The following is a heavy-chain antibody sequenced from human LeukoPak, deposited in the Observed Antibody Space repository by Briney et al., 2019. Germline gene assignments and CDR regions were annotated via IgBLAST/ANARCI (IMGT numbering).Heavy chain of an antibody. J-gene: IGHJ2*01. D-gene: IGHD2-15*01. V-gene: IGHV4-59*01. CDR1: GGSISRYY. CDR2: IYHSGNT. CDR3: ARDRGLWYFDL. Sequence: SETLSLTCTVSGGSISRYYWSWIRQPPGKGLEWIGYIYHSGNTNYNPSLKSRVTMSVDTSKNQFSLKLSSVTAADTAVYYCARDRGLWYFDLWGRGTLVTVSS.